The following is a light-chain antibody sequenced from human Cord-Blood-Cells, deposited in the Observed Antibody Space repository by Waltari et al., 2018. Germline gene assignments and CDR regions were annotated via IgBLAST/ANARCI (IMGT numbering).Light chain of an antibody. Sequence: QSALTQPASVSGSPGQSITISCTGTSSDVGGYNNVSWYQQHPGKAPKLMIYDVSNRPSGFSNRFSGSKSGNTASLTISGLQAEDEADYYCSSYTSSSTLFGGGTKLTVL. CDR1: SSDVGGYNN. CDR3: SSYTSSSTL. CDR2: DVS. V-gene: IGLV2-14*01. J-gene: IGLJ2*01.